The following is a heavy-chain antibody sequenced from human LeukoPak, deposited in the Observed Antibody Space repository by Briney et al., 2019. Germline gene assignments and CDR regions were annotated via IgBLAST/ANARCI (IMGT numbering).Heavy chain of an antibody. CDR2: IYYSGSGST. Sequence: SETLSLTCTVSGDSISSSSYYWGWIRQPPGKGLEWIGTIYYSGSGSTYYNPSLKGRVTISVDTSKNQFSLKLSSVTAADTAVYYCARGKRGYSSSWYDYWGQGTLVTVSS. CDR1: GDSISSSSYY. V-gene: IGHV4-39*07. J-gene: IGHJ4*02. CDR3: ARGKRGYSSSWYDY. D-gene: IGHD6-13*01.